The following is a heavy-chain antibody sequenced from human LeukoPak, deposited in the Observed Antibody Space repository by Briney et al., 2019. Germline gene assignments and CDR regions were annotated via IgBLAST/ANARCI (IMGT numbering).Heavy chain of an antibody. D-gene: IGHD3-10*01. J-gene: IGHJ4*02. Sequence: GESLKISCQGSGYSFTSYRIGWVRQLPGKGLEWMGIIYPGDSDTRYSPSFQGQVTISADKSISTAYLQWSSLKASDTAMYYCARCNYGSGSYYNGGREFDYWGQGTLVTVSS. CDR1: GYSFTSYR. V-gene: IGHV5-51*01. CDR2: IYPGDSDT. CDR3: ARCNYGSGSYYNGGREFDY.